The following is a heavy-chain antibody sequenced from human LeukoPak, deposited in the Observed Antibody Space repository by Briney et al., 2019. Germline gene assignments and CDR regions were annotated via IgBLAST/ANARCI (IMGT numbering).Heavy chain of an antibody. J-gene: IGHJ5*02. CDR1: GFTFYNYA. CDR3: AKDPPFDP. V-gene: IGHV3-23*01. CDR2: INGSGGST. Sequence: GGSLRLSCAASGFTFYNYAMGRVRQGPGKGLEWGSSINGSGGSTYYADSVKGRFTISRDNSKSTLYLQMNSLRAEGTAVYYCAKDPPFDPWGQGTLVTVSS.